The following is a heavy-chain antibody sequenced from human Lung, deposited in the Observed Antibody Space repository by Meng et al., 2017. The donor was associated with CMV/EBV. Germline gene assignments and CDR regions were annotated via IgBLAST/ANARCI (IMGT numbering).Heavy chain of an antibody. Sequence: SXTXSLXCTVSGDXMNKYTGSYYWGWIRQPPGKGLEWIGNVYYIGNTFYNPSLKSRVSISMDTSKSQVSLKLNSVTAADTAVYYCARAFHCSSTSCYKTNWFDPWXQGTLVTVSS. CDR1: GDXMNKYTGSYY. CDR2: VYYIGNT. V-gene: IGHV4-39*07. CDR3: ARAFHCSSTSCYKTNWFDP. J-gene: IGHJ5*02. D-gene: IGHD2-2*02.